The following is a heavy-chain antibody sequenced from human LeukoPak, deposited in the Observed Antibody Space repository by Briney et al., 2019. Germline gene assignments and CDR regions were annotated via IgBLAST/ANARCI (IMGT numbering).Heavy chain of an antibody. V-gene: IGHV3-11*05. D-gene: IGHD2-2*01. CDR2: ISSSSSYT. CDR1: GVTFSDYD. Sequence: KSGGSLRLSCAASGVTFSDYDMSWIRQAPGKGLEWVSYISSSSSYTNYADSVKGRFTISRDNAKNSPYLQMNSLRAKDTAVEFCARVVAMLRQKSPSYFVTLGQGTLVTVSS. J-gene: IGHJ4*02. CDR3: ARVVAMLRQKSPSYFVT.